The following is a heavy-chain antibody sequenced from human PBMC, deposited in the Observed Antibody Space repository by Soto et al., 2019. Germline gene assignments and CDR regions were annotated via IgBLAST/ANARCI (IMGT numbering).Heavy chain of an antibody. CDR2: IYYSGST. Sequence: SETLSLTCTVSGGSVSSGSYYWSWIRQPPGKGLEWIGYIYYSGSTNYNPSLKSRVTISVDTSKNQFSLKLSSVTAADTAVYYCARESSGYSYGYDFDYWGQGTLVTVSS. V-gene: IGHV4-61*01. CDR1: GGSVSSGSYY. CDR3: ARESSGYSYGYDFDY. D-gene: IGHD5-18*01. J-gene: IGHJ4*02.